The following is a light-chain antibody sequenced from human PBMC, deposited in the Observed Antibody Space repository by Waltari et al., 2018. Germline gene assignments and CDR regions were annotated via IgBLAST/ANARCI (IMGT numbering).Light chain of an antibody. J-gene: IGLJ3*02. CDR2: EVS. Sequence: QSALTQPPSVSGSPGQSVTISCTGTSSDVGSSNRVSWYQQPPGTAPNPMIYEVSRRPSGVPDRFSGSKSGNTASLTISGLQAADEADYYCSSYTSSSTWVFGGGTKLTVL. CDR3: SSYTSSSTWV. V-gene: IGLV2-18*02. CDR1: SSDVGSSNR.